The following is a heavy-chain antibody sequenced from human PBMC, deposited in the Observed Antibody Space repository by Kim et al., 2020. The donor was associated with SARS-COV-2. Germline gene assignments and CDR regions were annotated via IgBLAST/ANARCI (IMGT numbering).Heavy chain of an antibody. CDR3: AKYLGSSGWYDDAFDI. J-gene: IGHJ3*02. V-gene: IGHV3-23*01. D-gene: IGHD6-19*01. CDR1: GFTFSSYA. CDR2: ISGSGGST. Sequence: GGSLRLFCAASGFTFSSYAMSWVRQAPGKGLEWVSAISGSGGSTYYADSVKGRFTISRDNSKNTLYLQMNSLRAEDTDVYYCAKYLGSSGWYDDAFDIWGQGTMVTVSS.